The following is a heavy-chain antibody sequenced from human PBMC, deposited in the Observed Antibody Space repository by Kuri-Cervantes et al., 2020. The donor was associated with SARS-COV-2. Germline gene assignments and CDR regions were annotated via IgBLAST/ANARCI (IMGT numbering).Heavy chain of an antibody. J-gene: IGHJ4*02. D-gene: IGHD2-2*02. CDR3: AKALLLYPDY. Sequence: GESLKISCAASGFTFSSCGMHWVRQAPGKGLEWVAFIRYDGSNKYYADSVKGRFTISRDNSKNTLYLQMNSLRAEDTAVYYCAKALLLYPDYWGQGTLVTVSS. V-gene: IGHV3-30*02. CDR1: GFTFSSCG. CDR2: IRYDGSNK.